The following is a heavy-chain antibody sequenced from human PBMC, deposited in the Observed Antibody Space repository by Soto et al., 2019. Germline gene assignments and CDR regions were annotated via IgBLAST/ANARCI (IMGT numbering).Heavy chain of an antibody. V-gene: IGHV4-34*01. CDR2: INHSGST. CDR3: AHSVFRKVFGLVTTAVIYFDF. Sequence: SETLSLTCAVYGGSFSGYYWSWIRQPPGKGLEWIGEINHSGSTNYSPSMKSRLTITKDTSKNQVVLTMADLDPADTATYYCAHSVFRKVFGLVTTAVIYFDFWGQGTPVTVSS. J-gene: IGHJ4*02. CDR1: GGSFSGYY. D-gene: IGHD3-3*01.